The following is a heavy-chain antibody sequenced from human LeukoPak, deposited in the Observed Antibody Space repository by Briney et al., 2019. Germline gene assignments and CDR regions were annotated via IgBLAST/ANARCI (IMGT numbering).Heavy chain of an antibody. CDR1: GFTRCSCS. Sequence: AVSLTLSCAASGFTRCSCSMKWVRQAPGKGREWVSSISRSSGYVFYADSMRGRLTLCRDNSKNTLYLQMSTLRAEDTAVYYCARFPEGSSTWSIDFWGQGTLVTVSS. J-gene: IGHJ4*02. CDR2: ISRSSGYV. CDR3: ARFPEGSSTWSIDF. D-gene: IGHD6-13*01. V-gene: IGHV3-21*01.